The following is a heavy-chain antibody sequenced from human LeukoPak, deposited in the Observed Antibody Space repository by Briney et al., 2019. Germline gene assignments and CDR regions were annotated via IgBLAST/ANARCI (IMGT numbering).Heavy chain of an antibody. CDR3: ARLSGGSWAFDI. D-gene: IGHD2-15*01. J-gene: IGHJ3*02. Sequence: GGSLRLSCAASGFTVSSNYMSWVRLAPGRGLEWVSALYSGGSTYYADSVKGRFTISRDSSKNTLYLQMNSLRAEDTAVYYCARLSGGSWAFDIWGQGTMVTVSS. V-gene: IGHV3-66*01. CDR2: LYSGGST. CDR1: GFTVSSNY.